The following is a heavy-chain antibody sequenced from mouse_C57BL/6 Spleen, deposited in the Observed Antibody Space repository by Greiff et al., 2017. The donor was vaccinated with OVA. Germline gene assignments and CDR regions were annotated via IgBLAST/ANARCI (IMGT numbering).Heavy chain of an antibody. D-gene: IGHD4-1*01. J-gene: IGHJ3*01. CDR2: IWSGGST. V-gene: IGHV2-2*01. Sequence: VQLVESGPGLVQPSQSLSITCTVSGFSLTSYGVHWVRQSPGKGLEWLGVIWSGGSTDYNAAFISRLSISKDNSKSQVFFKMNSLQADDTAIYYCARKELANWAWFAYWGQGTLVTVSA. CDR1: GFSLTSYG. CDR3: ARKELANWAWFAY.